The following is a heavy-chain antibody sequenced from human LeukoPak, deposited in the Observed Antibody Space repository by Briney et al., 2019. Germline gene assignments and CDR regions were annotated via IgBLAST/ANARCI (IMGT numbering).Heavy chain of an antibody. CDR2: IHPSGGST. D-gene: IGHD3-10*01. CDR3: ARCDYGSGSYYFDY. CDR1: GYIFTSHY. Sequence: GASVKVSCKASGYIFTSHYIHWARQAPGQGLEWMGIIHPSGGSTTYAQRFQGRVTMTRETSTSTVYMELSSLRSDDTAVYYCARCDYGSGSYYFDYWGQGTLVTVSS. V-gene: IGHV1-46*01. J-gene: IGHJ4*02.